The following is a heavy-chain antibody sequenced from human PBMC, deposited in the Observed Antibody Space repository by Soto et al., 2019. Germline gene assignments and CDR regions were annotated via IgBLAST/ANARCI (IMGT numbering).Heavy chain of an antibody. CDR2: IYFSGIT. J-gene: IGHJ6*02. CDR3: ARDRARICSSTSCYGDYYGMDV. Sequence: QVQLQESGPGLVKPSQTLSLTCTVSGGSISSGGYYWTWIRQHPGKGLEWIGYIYFSGITYYNPSLKSRLTISVDTSKNQFSLKLSSVTAADTAVYYCARDRARICSSTSCYGDYYGMDVWGQGTTVTVSS. CDR1: GGSISSGGYY. D-gene: IGHD2-2*01. V-gene: IGHV4-31*03.